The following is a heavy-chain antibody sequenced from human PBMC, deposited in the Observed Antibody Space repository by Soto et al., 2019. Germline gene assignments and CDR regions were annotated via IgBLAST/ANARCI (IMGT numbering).Heavy chain of an antibody. Sequence: SETLSLTCTVSGGSITDYSWVWIRQPAGKGLEWIGRIFSSGSTNYNPSLKGRITMSLDTSKTQFSLKLNSATATDTAVYFCARDQGVVVTADNWFDPWGQGILVTVSS. D-gene: IGHD2-21*02. V-gene: IGHV4-4*07. CDR1: GGSITDYS. CDR3: ARDQGVVVTADNWFDP. J-gene: IGHJ5*02. CDR2: IFSSGST.